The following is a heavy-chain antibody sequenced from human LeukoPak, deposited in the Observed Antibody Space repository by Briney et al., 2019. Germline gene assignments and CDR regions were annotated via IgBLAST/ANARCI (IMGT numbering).Heavy chain of an antibody. V-gene: IGHV3-23*01. CDR1: GFTFSSYA. CDR2: ISGSGSST. J-gene: IGHJ3*02. Sequence: GGSLRLSCAASGFTFSSYAMSWVRQASGKGLEWVSAISGSGSSTYYADSVKGRFTISRDNSKNTLYLQMNSLRAEDTAVYYCAKSPGLIVLTGPDAFDIWGQGTMVTVSS. D-gene: IGHD3-9*01. CDR3: AKSPGLIVLTGPDAFDI.